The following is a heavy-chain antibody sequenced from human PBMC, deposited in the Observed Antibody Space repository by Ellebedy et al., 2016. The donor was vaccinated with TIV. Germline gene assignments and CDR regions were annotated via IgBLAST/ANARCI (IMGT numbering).Heavy chain of an antibody. CDR1: GFTFSSYS. J-gene: IGHJ4*02. CDR2: IYYSGST. D-gene: IGHD3-22*01. CDR3: AREGAEWLLPGDY. V-gene: IGHV4-39*07. Sequence: GSLRLSXAASGFTFSSYSMNWVRQPPGKGLEWIGSIYYSGSTYYNPSLKSRVTISVDTSTNQFSLKLSSVTAADTAVYYCAREGAEWLLPGDYWGQGTLVTVSS.